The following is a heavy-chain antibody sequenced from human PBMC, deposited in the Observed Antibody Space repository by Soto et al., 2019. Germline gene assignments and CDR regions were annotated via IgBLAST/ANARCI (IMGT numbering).Heavy chain of an antibody. Sequence: AGKVSCKASGYTFTSYAMHWVRQAPGQRLEWMGWINAGNGNTKYSQKFQGRVTITRDTSASTAYMELSRLRSEDTAVYYCARDPNSSSWAPIDYWGQGSPVTVSS. J-gene: IGHJ4*02. V-gene: IGHV1-3*01. CDR2: INAGNGNT. CDR1: GYTFTSYA. CDR3: ARDPNSSSWAPIDY. D-gene: IGHD6-13*01.